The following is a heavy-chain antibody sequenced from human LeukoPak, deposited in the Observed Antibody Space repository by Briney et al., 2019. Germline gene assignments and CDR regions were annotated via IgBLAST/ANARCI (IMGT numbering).Heavy chain of an antibody. CDR1: GFTSSSDA. CDR2: ISGSGGST. J-gene: IGHJ4*02. Sequence: PGGSLRLSCAASGFTSSSDAMSWGRQAPGKWLEWVSAISGSGGSTYYADSVKGRFTISRDNSKNTLYLQMNSLRAEDTAVYYCAKGLIPAYYFDYWGQGTLVTVSS. V-gene: IGHV3-23*01. CDR3: AKGLIPAYYFDY.